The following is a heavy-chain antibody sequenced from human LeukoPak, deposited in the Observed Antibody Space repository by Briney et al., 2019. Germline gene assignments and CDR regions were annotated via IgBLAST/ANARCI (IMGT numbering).Heavy chain of an antibody. Sequence: ASVKVSCKASGYTFTSYYMHWVRQAPGQGLEWMGIINPSGGSTSYAQKFQGRVTMTRDMSTSTVYMKLSSLRSEDTAVYYCAKKLSITMIVVVIHDAFDIWGQGTMVTVSS. D-gene: IGHD3-22*01. CDR1: GYTFTSYY. J-gene: IGHJ3*02. CDR3: AKKLSITMIVVVIHDAFDI. CDR2: INPSGGST. V-gene: IGHV1-46*01.